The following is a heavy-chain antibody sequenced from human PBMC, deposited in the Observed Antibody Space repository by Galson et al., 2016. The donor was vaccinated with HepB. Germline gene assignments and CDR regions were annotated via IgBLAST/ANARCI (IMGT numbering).Heavy chain of an antibody. CDR3: ARESLYCSGGNCYSPLGDY. D-gene: IGHD2-15*01. CDR2: ISVDIGNT. Sequence: VKVSCKASGYAFINYGISWVRQAPGQGLEWMGWISVDIGNTNYAQKLQDRVTMTTDTSTSTAYMELRSLRSDDTAVYYCARESLYCSGGNCYSPLGDYWGQGTLVTVSS. CDR1: GYAFINYG. V-gene: IGHV1-18*04. J-gene: IGHJ4*02.